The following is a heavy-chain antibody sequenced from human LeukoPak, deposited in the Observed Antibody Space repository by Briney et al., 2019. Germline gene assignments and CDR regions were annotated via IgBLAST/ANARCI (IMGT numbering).Heavy chain of an antibody. CDR3: ARDREMATIVIDY. V-gene: IGHV1-2*06. D-gene: IGHD5-24*01. J-gene: IGHJ4*02. Sequence: GASVKVSCKASGYTFTGYYMHWVRQAPGQGLEWMGRINPNSGGTNYAQKFQGRVTMTRDTSISTAYMELSRLRSDDTAVYYCARDREMATIVIDYWGQGTLVTVSS. CDR1: GYTFTGYY. CDR2: INPNSGGT.